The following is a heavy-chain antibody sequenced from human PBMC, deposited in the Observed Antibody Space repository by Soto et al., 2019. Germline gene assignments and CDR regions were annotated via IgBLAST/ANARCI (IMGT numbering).Heavy chain of an antibody. V-gene: IGHV4-39*01. J-gene: IGHJ6*02. CDR2: LYYTGNI. Sequence: SETLSLTCTVLGDSVSSSSYYWGWIRQPPGKGLEWIGSLYYTGNIFYNPSLKSRVSMPMDTSKNQFSLKLSSVTAADTAVYYCAREYGSANGMDVWGHGTTVTVSS. CDR3: AREYGSANGMDV. D-gene: IGHD6-6*01. CDR1: GDSVSSSSYY.